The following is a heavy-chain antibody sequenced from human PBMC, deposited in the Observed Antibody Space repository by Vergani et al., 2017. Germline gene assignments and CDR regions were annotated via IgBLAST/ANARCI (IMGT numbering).Heavy chain of an antibody. D-gene: IGHD6-6*01. CDR2: IYYSGST. J-gene: IGHJ4*02. V-gene: IGHV4-31*03. CDR1: GGSISSGGYY. CDR3: ARATIAARSGIDY. Sequence: QVQLQESGPGLVKPSQTLSLTCTVSGGSISSGGYYWSWIRQHPGKGLEWIGYIYYSGSTYYNPSLKSRVTISVDTSKNQFSLKLSSATAADTAVYYCARATIAARSGIDYWGQGTLVTVSS.